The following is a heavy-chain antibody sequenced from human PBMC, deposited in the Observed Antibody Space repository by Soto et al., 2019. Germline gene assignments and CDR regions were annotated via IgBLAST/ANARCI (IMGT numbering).Heavy chain of an antibody. Sequence: PSETLSLTCTVSGGSISSYYWSWIRQPPGKGLEWIGYIYYSGSTNYNPSLKSRVTISVDTSKNQFSLKLSSVTAADTAVYYCSRVLVGVGSGSYGQFDYWGQGTLVTVSS. CDR1: GGSISSYY. D-gene: IGHD3-10*01. CDR2: IYYSGST. V-gene: IGHV4-59*01. CDR3: SRVLVGVGSGSYGQFDY. J-gene: IGHJ4*02.